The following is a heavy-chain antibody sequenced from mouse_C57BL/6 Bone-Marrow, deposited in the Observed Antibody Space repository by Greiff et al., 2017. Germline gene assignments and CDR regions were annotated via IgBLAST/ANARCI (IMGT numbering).Heavy chain of an antibody. D-gene: IGHD2-2*01. CDR3: VRHGLAMDY. J-gene: IGHJ4*01. V-gene: IGHV10-1*01. CDR2: IRSKSNNYAT. CDR1: GFSFNTYA. Sequence: EVQGVESGGGLVQPKGSLKLSCAASGFSFNTYAMNWVRQAPGKGLEWVARIRSKSNNYATYYADSVKDRFTISRDDSESMLYLQMNNLKTEDTAMYYCVRHGLAMDYWGQGTSVTVSS.